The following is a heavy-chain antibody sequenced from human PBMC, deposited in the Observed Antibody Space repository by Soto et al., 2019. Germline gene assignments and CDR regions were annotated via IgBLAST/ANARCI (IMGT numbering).Heavy chain of an antibody. CDR3: ARGYNGASDAVDI. CDR1: GGSITTYY. CDR2: IYDNGYT. D-gene: IGHD1-20*01. Sequence: PSETLSLTCSVSGGSITTYYWSWIRQPPGKGLEWIGYIYDNGYTKYRPSLKSRVTISADTSKNQLSLKLNSVTAADTAVYYCARGYNGASDAVDIWGQGTMVT. J-gene: IGHJ3*02. V-gene: IGHV4-59*01.